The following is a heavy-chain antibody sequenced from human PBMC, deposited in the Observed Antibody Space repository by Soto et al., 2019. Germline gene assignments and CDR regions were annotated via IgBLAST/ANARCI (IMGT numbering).Heavy chain of an antibody. CDR3: ARGRRYSYGYD. J-gene: IGHJ4*02. CDR2: INHSGST. Sequence: PSETLSLTCAVYGGSFSGYYWSWIRQPPGKGLEWIGEINHSGSTNYNPSLKSRVTISVDTSKNQFSLKLSSVTAADTAVYYCARGRRYSYGYDWGQGTLVTVSS. D-gene: IGHD5-18*01. V-gene: IGHV4-34*01. CDR1: GGSFSGYY.